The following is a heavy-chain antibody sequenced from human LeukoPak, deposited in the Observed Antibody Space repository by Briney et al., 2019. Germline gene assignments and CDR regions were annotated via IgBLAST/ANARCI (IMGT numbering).Heavy chain of an antibody. CDR3: AREQYYYGSDDWFDP. J-gene: IGHJ5*02. V-gene: IGHV4-59*12. Sequence: SETLSLTCTVSGGSISSSYWSWIRQPPGKRLEWIGYIFYSGSTNYNPSLKSRVTISVDTSKNQFSLKLSSVTAADTAVYYCAREQYYYGSDDWFDPWGQGTLVTVSS. CDR2: IFYSGST. CDR1: GGSISSSY. D-gene: IGHD3-10*01.